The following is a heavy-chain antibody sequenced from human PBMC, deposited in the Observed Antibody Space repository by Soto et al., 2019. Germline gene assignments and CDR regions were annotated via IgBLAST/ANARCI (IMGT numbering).Heavy chain of an antibody. V-gene: IGHV4-59*08. CDR2: IYYSGTT. CDR1: GGSISSYY. Sequence: SETLSLTCTVSGGSISSYYWSWIRQPPGKGLEWIGDIYYSGTTYYNPSLKRRVTRALDTSGNQFSLKLSTLTAADTAVYYWVRDPHLTETTLTYCYYPMDVWGQGTTVTVSS. D-gene: IGHD1-20*01. J-gene: IGHJ6*02. CDR3: VRDPHLTETTLTYCYYPMDV.